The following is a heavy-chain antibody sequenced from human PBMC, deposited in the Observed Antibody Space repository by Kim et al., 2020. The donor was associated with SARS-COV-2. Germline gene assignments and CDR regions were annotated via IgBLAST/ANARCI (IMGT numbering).Heavy chain of an antibody. V-gene: IGHV3-53*01. J-gene: IGHJ4*02. CDR1: GFTVSSNY. D-gene: IGHD3-10*01. CDR2: IYSGGST. Sequence: GGSLRLSCAAFGFTVSSNYMSWVRQAPGKGLEWVSVIYSGGSTYYADSVKGRFTISRDNSKNTLYLQMNSLRAEDTAVYYCASSITMVRGVIIRYFDYWGQGTLVTVSS. CDR3: ASSITMVRGVIIRYFDY.